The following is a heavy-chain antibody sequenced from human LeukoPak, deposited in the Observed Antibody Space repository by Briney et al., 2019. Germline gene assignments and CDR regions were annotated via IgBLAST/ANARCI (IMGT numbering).Heavy chain of an antibody. CDR2: INPNSGGT. V-gene: IGHV1-2*02. Sequence: ASVKVSCKASGYTFTGNYMHWVRQAPGQGLEWMGWINPNSGGTNYAQKFQGRVSMTRDTSISSAYMELSRLRSDDTAVYYCARDRNYYDHWGAYYYYGMDVWGQGTTVTVSS. CDR3: ARDRNYYDHWGAYYYYGMDV. CDR1: GYTFTGNY. D-gene: IGHD3-22*01. J-gene: IGHJ6*02.